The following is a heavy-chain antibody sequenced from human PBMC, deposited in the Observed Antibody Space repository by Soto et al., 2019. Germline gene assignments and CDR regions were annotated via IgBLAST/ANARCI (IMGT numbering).Heavy chain of an antibody. CDR1: GYTFTRSG. CDR3: ARPKQPYFGRDSYYVLGYWYFDL. Sequence: ASVKVSCKASGYTFTRSGISWVRQAPGQGLEWMGWISTYNGDTNYAQTFQGRVTMTTDTSTSTVHMEVSSLKASDTAMYYCARPKQPYFGRDSYYVLGYWYFDLWGRGTPVTVSS. D-gene: IGHD2-21*02. CDR2: ISTYNGDT. J-gene: IGHJ2*01. V-gene: IGHV1-18*01.